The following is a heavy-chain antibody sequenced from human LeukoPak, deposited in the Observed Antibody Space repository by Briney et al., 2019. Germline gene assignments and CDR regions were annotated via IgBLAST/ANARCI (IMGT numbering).Heavy chain of an antibody. CDR1: GFTFDDYG. J-gene: IGHJ4*02. CDR2: IYSGGST. CDR3: ARLKWIQLPRGRYFDY. Sequence: GGSLRLSCAASGFTFDDYGMSWVRQAPGKGLEWVSVIYSGGSTYYADSVKGRFTISRDNSKNTLYLQMNSLRAEDTAVYYCARLKWIQLPRGRYFDYWGQGTLVTVSS. D-gene: IGHD5-18*01. V-gene: IGHV3-53*01.